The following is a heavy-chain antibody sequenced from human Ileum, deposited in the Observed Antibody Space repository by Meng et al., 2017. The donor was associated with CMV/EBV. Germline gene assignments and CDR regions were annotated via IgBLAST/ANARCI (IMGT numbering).Heavy chain of an antibody. D-gene: IGHD2-15*01. CDR1: GGSFSGYY. CDR2: INHSGST. V-gene: IGHV4-34*01. Sequence: VELRHWGDGRLKASETLSLTCAVYGGSFSGYYWSWIRQPPGKGLEWIGEINHSGSTNYNPSLKSRVTISVDTSKNQFSLKLSSVTAADTAVYYCAREGTKLLGLKRWFDPWGQGTLVTVSS. J-gene: IGHJ5*02. CDR3: AREGTKLLGLKRWFDP.